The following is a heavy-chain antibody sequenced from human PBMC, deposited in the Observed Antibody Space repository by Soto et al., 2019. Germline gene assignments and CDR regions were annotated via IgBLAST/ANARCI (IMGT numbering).Heavy chain of an antibody. CDR3: ARDGQIAAAPPEDYYYYGMDV. Sequence: ASVKVSCKASGYTFTSYYMHWVRQAPGQGLEWMGIINPSGGSTSYAQKFQGRVTMTRDTSTSTVYMELSSLRSEDTAVYYCARDGQIAAAPPEDYYYYGMDVWGQGTTVTVSS. CDR1: GYTFTSYY. CDR2: INPSGGST. V-gene: IGHV1-46*01. D-gene: IGHD6-13*01. J-gene: IGHJ6*02.